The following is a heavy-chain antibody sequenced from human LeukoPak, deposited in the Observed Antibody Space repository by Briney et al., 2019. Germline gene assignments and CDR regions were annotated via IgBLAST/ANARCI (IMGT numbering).Heavy chain of an antibody. Sequence: PSATLSLTCAVSGGSISSSNWWSWVRQPPGKGLEWIGEIYHSGSTNYNPSLKSRVTISVDKSKNQFSLKLSSVTAADTAVYYCAILYSSGWSGYYYYYGMDVWGQGTTVTVSS. CDR3: AILYSSGWSGYYYYYGMDV. D-gene: IGHD6-19*01. J-gene: IGHJ6*02. V-gene: IGHV4-4*02. CDR1: GGSISSSNW. CDR2: IYHSGST.